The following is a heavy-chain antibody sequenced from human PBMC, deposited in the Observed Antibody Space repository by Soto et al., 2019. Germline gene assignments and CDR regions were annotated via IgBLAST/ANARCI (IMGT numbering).Heavy chain of an antibody. Sequence: QVQLVQSGAEVKKPGASVKVSCEASGYSFIDYYMHWVRQAPGQGFEWMGRISPKSGGTNYAQKFEGRVTMARDTAPNTAYMEPGSLISEETAGYFCGRPPGYISDWYLLDLWGQGTLVTVSS. CDR2: ISPKSGGT. J-gene: IGHJ5*02. D-gene: IGHD6-19*01. CDR3: GRPPGYISDWYLLDL. V-gene: IGHV1-2*02. CDR1: GYSFIDYY.